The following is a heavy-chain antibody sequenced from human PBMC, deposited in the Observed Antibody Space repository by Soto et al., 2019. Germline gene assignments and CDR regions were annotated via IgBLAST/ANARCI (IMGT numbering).Heavy chain of an antibody. Sequence: SETLSITCTVSGGSISSGGYYWSWIRQHPGKGLEWIGYIYYSGSTYYNPSLKSRVTISVDTSKNQFSLKLSSVTAADTAVYYCARDLAAARHHHYYSIDVRGQGTTLT. CDR1: GGSISSGGYY. D-gene: IGHD6-25*01. CDR2: IYYSGST. J-gene: IGHJ6*02. CDR3: ARDLAAARHHHYYSIDV. V-gene: IGHV4-31*03.